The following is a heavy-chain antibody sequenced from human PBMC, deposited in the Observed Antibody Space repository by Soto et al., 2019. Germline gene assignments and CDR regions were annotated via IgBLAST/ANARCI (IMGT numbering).Heavy chain of an antibody. D-gene: IGHD1-26*01. CDR2: LSAYNGDT. V-gene: IGHV1-18*03. Sequence: QVPLVQSGAEVKKPGASVRVSCKTSGYTFINYGITWVRQAPGQGLEWMGWLSAYNGDTSSSEKLQDRFTMTTDTSTNTVYMDLRSLRSDDMAVYYCARWSAIVGGAEALDIWGQGTMVIVSS. CDR3: ARWSAIVGGAEALDI. CDR1: GYTFINYG. J-gene: IGHJ3*02.